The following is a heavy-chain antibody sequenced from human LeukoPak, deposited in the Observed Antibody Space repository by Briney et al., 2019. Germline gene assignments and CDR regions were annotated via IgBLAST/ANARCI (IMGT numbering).Heavy chain of an antibody. J-gene: IGHJ6*03. CDR3: ARGYCSSTSCYTNYYYYYMDV. CDR1: GFTFSSYG. Sequence: PGGSLRLSCAASGFTFSSYGMHWVRQAPGKGLEWVAVISYDGSNKYYADSVKGRFTISRDNSKNTLYLQMNSLRAEDTAVYYCARGYCSSTSCYTNYYYYYMDVWGKGTTVTVSS. V-gene: IGHV3-30*03. CDR2: ISYDGSNK. D-gene: IGHD2-2*02.